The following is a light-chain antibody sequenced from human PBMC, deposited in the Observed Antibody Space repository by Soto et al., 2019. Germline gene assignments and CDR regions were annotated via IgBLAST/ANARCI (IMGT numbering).Light chain of an antibody. J-gene: IGLJ2*01. CDR1: SGHSAYA. CDR3: QTWGTGAHVV. CDR2: INTDGSH. V-gene: IGLV4-69*01. Sequence: QPVLTQSPSASASLGASVRLTCTLSSGHSAYAIAWHQQQPQKGPRFLMKINTDGSHTTGDGIPDRFSGSRSGAERYLTISGLQAEDEADYFCQTWGTGAHVVFGGGTKLTVL.